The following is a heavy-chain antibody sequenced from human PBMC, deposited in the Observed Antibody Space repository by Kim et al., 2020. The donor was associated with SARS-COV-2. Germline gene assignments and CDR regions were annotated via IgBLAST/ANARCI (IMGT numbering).Heavy chain of an antibody. CDR3: TTALLGSPYRGYYFDY. V-gene: IGHV3-15*01. Sequence: PVKGRFTISRDDSKNTLYLQMNSLKTEDTAVYYCTTALLGSPYRGYYFDYWGQGTLVTVSS. J-gene: IGHJ4*02. D-gene: IGHD1-26*01.